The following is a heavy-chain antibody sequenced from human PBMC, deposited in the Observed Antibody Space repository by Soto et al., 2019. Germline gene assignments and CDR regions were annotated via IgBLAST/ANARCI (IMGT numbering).Heavy chain of an antibody. CDR2: ISGSGGST. Sequence: SCAASGFTFSSYAMSWVRQAPGKGLEWVSAISGSGGSTYYADSVKGRFTISRDNSKNTLYLQMNSLRAEDTAVYYCAKKWDYDFWSGYLDVWGQGTTVTVSS. J-gene: IGHJ6*02. CDR3: AKKWDYDFWSGYLDV. CDR1: GFTFSSYA. D-gene: IGHD3-3*01. V-gene: IGHV3-23*01.